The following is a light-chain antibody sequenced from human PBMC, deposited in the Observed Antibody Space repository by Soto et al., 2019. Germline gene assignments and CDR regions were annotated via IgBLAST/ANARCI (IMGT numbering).Light chain of an antibody. V-gene: IGLV2-14*01. CDR3: SSYTRQYTPSYV. Sequence: QSVLTLPASVSGSPGQSITLSCTGTSSDVGGYNYVSWYQQHPGKAPKLMIYEVSNRPSGISLRLSGSKCGNTASLTISGLRAEDEADYYCSSYTRQYTPSYVFGTGTKVTV. J-gene: IGLJ1*01. CDR2: EVS. CDR1: SSDVGGYNY.